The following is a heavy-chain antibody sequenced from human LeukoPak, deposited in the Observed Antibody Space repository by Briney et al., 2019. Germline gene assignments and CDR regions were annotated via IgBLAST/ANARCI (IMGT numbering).Heavy chain of an antibody. V-gene: IGHV4-59*01. D-gene: IGHD6-13*01. CDR3: ARDLGIAAAGTLLSPLDY. J-gene: IGHJ4*02. Sequence: SETLSLTCTVSGGSISSYYWSWIRQPPGKGLEWIGYIYYSGSTNYNPSLKSRVTISVDTSKNQFSLKLSSVTAADTAVYYCARDLGIAAAGTLLSPLDYWGQGTLVTVSS. CDR1: GGSISSYY. CDR2: IYYSGST.